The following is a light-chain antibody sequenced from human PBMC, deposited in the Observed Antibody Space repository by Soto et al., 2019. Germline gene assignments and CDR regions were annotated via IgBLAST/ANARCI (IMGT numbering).Light chain of an antibody. CDR1: NSNIGTNT. J-gene: IGLJ2*01. CDR3: AACDDSLNGVV. V-gene: IGLV1-44*01. Sequence: QSVLTQPPSASGTPGQRVTISCSGSNSNIGTNTVNWYQQLPGTAPKLLIYSNYQRPSGVPDRFSGSKSGTSASLDISGLQSEDEADYYCAACDDSLNGVVFGGGTKLTVL. CDR2: SNY.